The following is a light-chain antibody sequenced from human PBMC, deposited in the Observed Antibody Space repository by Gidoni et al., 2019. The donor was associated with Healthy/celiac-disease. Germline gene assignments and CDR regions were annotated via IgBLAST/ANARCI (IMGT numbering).Light chain of an antibody. CDR1: SSDVGSYHL. Sequence: SALTQPDSVSGSPGQSITSPCTGTSSDVGSYHLVSWYQQHPGKAPNLMIYECSKRPSVVSTRFSGSKSGNTASLTISGLQAEVEADYYFCSYAGSSTVVFGGGTTLTVL. CDR2: ECS. CDR3: CSYAGSSTVV. J-gene: IGLJ2*01. V-gene: IGLV2-23*01.